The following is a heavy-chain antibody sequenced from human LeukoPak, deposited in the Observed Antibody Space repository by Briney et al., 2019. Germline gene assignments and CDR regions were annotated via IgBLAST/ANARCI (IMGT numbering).Heavy chain of an antibody. CDR1: GGSISSSSYY. D-gene: IGHD3-22*01. CDR3: ARQRRYYYDSSGYIDY. CDR2: IYYGGST. Sequence: ASETLSLTCTVSGGSISSSSYYWGWIRQPPGKGLEWIGSIYYGGSTYYNPSLKSRVTISVDTSKNQFSLKLSSVTAADTAVYYCARQRRYYYDSSGYIDYWGQGTLVTVSS. V-gene: IGHV4-39*01. J-gene: IGHJ4*02.